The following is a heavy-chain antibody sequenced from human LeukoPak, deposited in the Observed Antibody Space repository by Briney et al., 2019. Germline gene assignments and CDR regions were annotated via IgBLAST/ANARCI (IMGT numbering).Heavy chain of an antibody. Sequence: GASVKVSCKASGYTFTAYYMYWVRQAPGQGLEWMGWINPDSAGTNVAQKFQGRVTMTRDTSISIAYMELSRLRSDDTAVYYCATIALPGMSAGYLDYWGQGTLVTVSS. D-gene: IGHD6-13*01. CDR2: INPDSAGT. CDR1: GYTFTAYY. J-gene: IGHJ4*02. V-gene: IGHV1-2*02. CDR3: ATIALPGMSAGYLDY.